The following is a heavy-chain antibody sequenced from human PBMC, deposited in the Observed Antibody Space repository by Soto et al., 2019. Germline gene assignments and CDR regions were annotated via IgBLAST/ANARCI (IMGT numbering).Heavy chain of an antibody. CDR3: AREDSGYDYRENYYYYYGMDV. D-gene: IGHD5-12*01. V-gene: IGHV3-53*01. Sequence: RLSCAASGFTVSSNYMSWVRQAPGKGLEWVSVIYSGGSTYYADSVKGRFTISRDNSKNTLYLQMNSLRAEDTAVYYCAREDSGYDYRENYYYYYGMDVWGQGTTVTV. CDR2: IYSGGST. CDR1: GFTVSSNY. J-gene: IGHJ6*02.